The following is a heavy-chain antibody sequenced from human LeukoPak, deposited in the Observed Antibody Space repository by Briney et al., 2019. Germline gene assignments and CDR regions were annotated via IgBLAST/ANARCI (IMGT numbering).Heavy chain of an antibody. CDR2: ISYDGSNK. CDR3: AKVGSFGGYYGMDV. Sequence: GGSLRLSCAASGFTFSSYGMHWVRQAPGKGLEWVAVISYDGSNKYYADSVKGRFTISSDNSKNTLYLQMNSLRAEDTAVYYCAKVGSFGGYYGMDVWGKGTTVTVSS. CDR1: GFTFSSYG. V-gene: IGHV3-30*18. J-gene: IGHJ6*04. D-gene: IGHD2/OR15-2a*01.